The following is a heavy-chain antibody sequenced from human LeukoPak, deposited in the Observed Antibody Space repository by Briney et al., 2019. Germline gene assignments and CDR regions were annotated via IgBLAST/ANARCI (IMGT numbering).Heavy chain of an antibody. Sequence: SDTLSLTCTVSGGSISTSSYYWGWIRQPPGKGQEWIGNIHNSESTYYNPSLKSRVTMSVDTSKNQFSLKLSSVTAADTAVYYCARQVTFGYAFAYYFDYWGQGTLVTVSS. CDR3: ARQVTFGYAFAYYFDY. D-gene: IGHD5-18*01. CDR2: IHNSEST. J-gene: IGHJ4*02. V-gene: IGHV4-39*01. CDR1: GGSISTSSYY.